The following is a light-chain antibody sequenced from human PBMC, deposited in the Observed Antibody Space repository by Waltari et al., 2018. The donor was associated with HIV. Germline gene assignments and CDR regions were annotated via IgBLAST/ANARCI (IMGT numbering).Light chain of an antibody. CDR2: DFS. Sequence: QSALTQPASVSGSPGQSITISCTRSSSDVGDFNFVSGYQHRPGKAPKVMIYDFSYRPSGVSNRFSGSKSANTASLTISGLQAEDEAVYYCCSYTSSDTLWVFGGGTKLTVL. J-gene: IGLJ3*02. CDR3: CSYTSSDTLWV. CDR1: SSDVGDFNF. V-gene: IGLV2-14*03.